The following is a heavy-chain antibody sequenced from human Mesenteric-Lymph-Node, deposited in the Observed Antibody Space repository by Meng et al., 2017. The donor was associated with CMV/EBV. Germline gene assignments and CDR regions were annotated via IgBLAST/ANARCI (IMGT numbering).Heavy chain of an antibody. CDR1: GYTFTSYG. CDR2: ITTYNGNT. D-gene: IGHD3-22*01. CDR3: ASAAYFDSSGLMGY. V-gene: IGHV1-18*01. Sequence: ASVKVSCKASGYTFTSYGISWVRQAPGQGLEWMGGITTYNGNTNYAQKLQGRVTMTTDTSTSTAYMELRSLRSDDTAVYYCASAAYFDSSGLMGYWGQGTLVTVSS. J-gene: IGHJ4*02.